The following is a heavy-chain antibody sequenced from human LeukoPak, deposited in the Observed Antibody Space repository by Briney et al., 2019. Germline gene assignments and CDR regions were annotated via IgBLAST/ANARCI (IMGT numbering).Heavy chain of an antibody. CDR1: GYTFTSYY. CDR2: INPSGGST. CDR3: ARDGWENDFWSRGAFGI. D-gene: IGHD3-3*01. J-gene: IGHJ3*02. Sequence: GASVKVSCKASGYTFTSYYMHWVRQAPGQGLEWMGIINPSGGSTSYAQKFQGRVTMTRDTSTSTVYMELSSLRSEDTAVYYCARDGWENDFWSRGAFGIWGQGTMVTVSS. V-gene: IGHV1-46*01.